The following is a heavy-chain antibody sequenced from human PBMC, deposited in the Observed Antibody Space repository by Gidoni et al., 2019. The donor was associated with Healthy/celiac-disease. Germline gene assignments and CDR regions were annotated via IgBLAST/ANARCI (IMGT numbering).Heavy chain of an antibody. CDR1: GFTFSSYG. J-gene: IGHJ6*03. Sequence: QVQLVESGGGVVQPGRSLRLSCAASGFTFSSYGMHWVRQAPGKGLEWVAVISYDGSNKYYADSVKGRFTISRDNSKNTLYLQMNSLRAEDTAVYYCAKDYYGSGSSLAGYYYYYMDVWGKGTTVTVSS. V-gene: IGHV3-30*18. CDR3: AKDYYGSGSSLAGYYYYYMDV. D-gene: IGHD3-10*01. CDR2: ISYDGSNK.